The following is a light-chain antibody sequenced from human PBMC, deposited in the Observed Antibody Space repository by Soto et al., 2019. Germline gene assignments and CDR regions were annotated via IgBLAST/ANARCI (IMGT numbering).Light chain of an antibody. CDR3: QQYDNWPPGT. CDR2: GAS. CDR1: QSVSNN. Sequence: EIVMTQSAATLSVSRRGGAPLACRASQSVSNNVAWYQQKTGQAPRLLIHGASTRATGIPARFSGSGSGTEFTLTISSLQSEGFAVYYCQQYDNWPPGTFGQGTKVDIK. V-gene: IGKV3-15*01. J-gene: IGKJ1*01.